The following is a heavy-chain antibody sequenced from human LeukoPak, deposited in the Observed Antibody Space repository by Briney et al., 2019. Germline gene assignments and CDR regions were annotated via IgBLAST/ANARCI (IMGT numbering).Heavy chain of an antibody. Sequence: PSETLSLTCTVSGRSISSYYWSWIRQPPRKGLEWVGYIYYSGSTNYTPSLKSRVTISVDTSKNQSSLKLSSVTAADTAVYYCARDQVSYYDNREYAFDIWGQGTMVTVSS. CDR2: IYYSGST. D-gene: IGHD3-22*01. CDR1: GRSISSYY. J-gene: IGHJ3*02. CDR3: ARDQVSYYDNREYAFDI. V-gene: IGHV4-59*12.